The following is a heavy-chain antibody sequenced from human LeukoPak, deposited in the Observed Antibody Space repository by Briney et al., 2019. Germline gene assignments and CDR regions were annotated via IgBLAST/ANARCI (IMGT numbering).Heavy chain of an antibody. Sequence: ASVKVSCKASGYTFTSYYMHWVRQAPGQGLEWMGIINPSSGSTSYAQKFQGRVTMTRDTSTSTVYMELSSLRSEDTAVYYYARSLGYYGSGSYYIFDYWGQGTLVTVSS. D-gene: IGHD3-10*01. CDR2: INPSSGST. V-gene: IGHV1-46*01. CDR3: ARSLGYYGSGSYYIFDY. CDR1: GYTFTSYY. J-gene: IGHJ4*02.